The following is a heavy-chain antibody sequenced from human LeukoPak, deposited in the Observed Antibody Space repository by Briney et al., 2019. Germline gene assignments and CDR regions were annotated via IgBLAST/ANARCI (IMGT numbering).Heavy chain of an antibody. CDR3: ARASTMVRGNFDY. Sequence: SETLSLTCTVSGGSISSSSYYWGWIVQPPGNGLEWIGSIYYSGSTYYNPSLKSRVTISVDTSKNQFSLKLSSVTAADTAVYYCARASTMVRGNFDYWGQGTLVTVSS. J-gene: IGHJ4*02. D-gene: IGHD3-10*01. CDR1: GGSISSSSYY. V-gene: IGHV4-39*01. CDR2: IYYSGST.